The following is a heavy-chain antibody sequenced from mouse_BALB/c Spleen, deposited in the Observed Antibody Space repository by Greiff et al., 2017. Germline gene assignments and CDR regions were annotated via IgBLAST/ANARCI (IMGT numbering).Heavy chain of an antibody. CDR1: GFTFSSYA. CDR3: ARDYPYYYAMDY. J-gene: IGHJ4*01. V-gene: IGHV5-9-4*01. CDR2: ISSGGSYT. Sequence: EVKLMESGGGLVKPGGSLKLSCAASGFTFSSYAMSWVRQSPEKRLEWVAEISSGGSYTYYPDTVTGRFTISRDNAKNTLYLEMSSLRSEDTAMYYCARDYPYYYAMDYWGQGTSVTVSS.